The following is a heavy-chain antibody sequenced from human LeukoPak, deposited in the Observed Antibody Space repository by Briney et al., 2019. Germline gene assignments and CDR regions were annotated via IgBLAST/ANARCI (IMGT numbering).Heavy chain of an antibody. Sequence: GSSLRLSCAASEFTFSRNVMHWVRQAPGKGLEWVALISYDGNNKFYADSVKGRFTISRDNSRNTLYLQMNSLRGEDAAVYSCARGGIPTGPYYYFYYMDVWGKGTAVTVSS. CDR3: ARGGIPTGPYYYFYYMDV. V-gene: IGHV3-30*01. J-gene: IGHJ6*03. CDR2: ISYDGNNK. CDR1: EFTFSRNV. D-gene: IGHD3-10*01.